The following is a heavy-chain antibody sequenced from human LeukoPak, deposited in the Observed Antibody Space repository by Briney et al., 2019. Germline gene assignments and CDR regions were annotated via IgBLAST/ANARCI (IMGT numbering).Heavy chain of an antibody. CDR3: ARLYNSGWSNWFDP. CDR2: IYSGGST. J-gene: IGHJ5*02. V-gene: IGHV3-53*01. CDR1: GFTVSSNY. D-gene: IGHD6-19*01. Sequence: SGGSLRLSCAASGFTVSSNYMSWVRQAPGKGLEWVSVIYSGGSTYYGDSVKGRFTIPRDNSKNTLYLQMNSLRAEDTAVYYCARLYNSGWSNWFDPWGQGTLVTVSS.